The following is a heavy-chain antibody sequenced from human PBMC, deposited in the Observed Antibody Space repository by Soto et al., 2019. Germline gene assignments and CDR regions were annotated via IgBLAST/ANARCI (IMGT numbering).Heavy chain of an antibody. CDR1: GGSISSYY. J-gene: IGHJ6*02. V-gene: IGHV4-59*01. CDR2: IYYSGST. Sequence: QVQLQESGPGLVKPSETLSLTCTVSGGSISSYYWSWIRQPPGKGLEWIGYIYYSGSTNYNPSLKSRVTRSVDTSKNQFSLKLSSVTAADTAVYYCARVRYYGSGSYSYYYYYGMDVWGQGTTVTVSS. D-gene: IGHD3-10*01. CDR3: ARVRYYGSGSYSYYYYYGMDV.